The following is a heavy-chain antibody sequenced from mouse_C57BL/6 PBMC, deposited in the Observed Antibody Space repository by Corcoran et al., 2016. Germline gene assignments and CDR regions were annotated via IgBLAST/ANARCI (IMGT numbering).Heavy chain of an antibody. J-gene: IGHJ1*03. V-gene: IGHV1-80*01. D-gene: IGHD2-2*01. CDR2: IYPGDGDT. CDR3: ATSDYGYDWYFDV. Sequence: QVQLQQSGAELVKPGASVKISCKASGYAFSSYWMNWVKQRPGKGLEWIGQIYPGDGDTNYNGKFKGKATLTADKSSSTAYMQLSSLTSEDSAVYFCATSDYGYDWYFDVWGTGTTVTVSS. CDR1: GYAFSSYW.